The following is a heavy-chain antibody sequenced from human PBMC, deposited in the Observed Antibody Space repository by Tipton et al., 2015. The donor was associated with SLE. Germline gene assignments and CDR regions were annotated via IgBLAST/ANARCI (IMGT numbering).Heavy chain of an antibody. Sequence: TLSLTCALYGGSFSGYYWSWIRQPPGKGLEWIGEINHGGSTNYNPSLKSRVTKSVDTSKNQFSLKLSSVTAADTAVYYCARGLGSYSSGWRYYYYYMDVWVKGTTVTVSS. CDR2: INHGGST. J-gene: IGHJ6*03. V-gene: IGHV4-34*01. D-gene: IGHD6-19*01. CDR3: ARGLGSYSSGWRYYYYYMDV. CDR1: GGSFSGYY.